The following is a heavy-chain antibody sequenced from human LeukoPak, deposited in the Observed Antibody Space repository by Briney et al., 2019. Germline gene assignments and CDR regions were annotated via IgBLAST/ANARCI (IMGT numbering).Heavy chain of an antibody. CDR3: ARGRLSGSSHFDH. CDR1: GGSISGHY. D-gene: IGHD6-13*01. J-gene: IGHJ4*02. V-gene: IGHV4-59*11. CDR2: IYYTGST. Sequence: SETLSLTCTVSGGSISGHYCGWIRQPPGKGLEWLGYIYYTGSTSYNPSLESRVTISLDMSKNQLSLRLSSMTSADTAVYYCARGRLSGSSHFDHLGQGTLVTVSS.